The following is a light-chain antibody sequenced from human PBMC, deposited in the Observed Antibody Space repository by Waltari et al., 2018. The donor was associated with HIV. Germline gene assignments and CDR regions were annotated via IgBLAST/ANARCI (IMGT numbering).Light chain of an antibody. CDR1: QNIGSY. CDR2: VST. CDR3: QRSYSKPGT. Sequence: DIQMTQSPPSLTASVGDRVTITCRASQNIGSYLHWYQLRPGQAPNVLIYVSTNLQTGVPWQFMGRGPGTDFALTITVLQPEDSVFYFCQRSYSKPGTFGQGTK. J-gene: IGKJ1*01. V-gene: IGKV1-39*01.